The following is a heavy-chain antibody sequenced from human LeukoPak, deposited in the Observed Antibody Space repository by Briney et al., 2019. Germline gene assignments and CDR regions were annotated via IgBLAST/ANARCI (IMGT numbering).Heavy chain of an antibody. CDR2: IYSGGST. V-gene: IGHV3-53*01. J-gene: IGHJ4*02. Sequence: GGSLRLSCAASGFTVSSNYMSWVRQAPGKGLEWVSVIYSGGSTYYADSVKGRFTISRDNSKNTLYLQMNSLRAEDTAVYYCAKDPEVGATTAFDYWGQGTLVAVSS. CDR1: GFTVSSNY. D-gene: IGHD1-26*01. CDR3: AKDPEVGATTAFDY.